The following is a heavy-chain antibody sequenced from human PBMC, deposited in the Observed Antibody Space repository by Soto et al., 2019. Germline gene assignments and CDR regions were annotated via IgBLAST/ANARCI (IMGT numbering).Heavy chain of an antibody. Sequence: PGGSLRLSCAASGFTFSNFEMHWVRQAPGKGLEWVSYINTAGSTKYYAESVKGRFTISRDNARNSLFLQMNSLRAEDTAVYYCARAEGSNPNCLTADYSYGLDVWGQGTTGTVSS. CDR3: ARAEGSNPNCLTADYSYGLDV. J-gene: IGHJ6*02. CDR2: INTAGSTK. D-gene: IGHD3-16*02. CDR1: GFTFSNFE. V-gene: IGHV3-48*03.